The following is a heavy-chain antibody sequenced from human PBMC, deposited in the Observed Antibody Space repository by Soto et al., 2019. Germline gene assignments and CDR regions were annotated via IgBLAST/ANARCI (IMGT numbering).Heavy chain of an antibody. Sequence: SVKVSCKXSGGTFSSYAISWVRQAPGQGLEWMGGIIPIFGTANYAQKFQGRVTITADESTSTAYMELSSLRSEDTAVYYCARAGDCSGGSCYSYYYYGMDVWGQGTTVTVSS. CDR2: IIPIFGTA. J-gene: IGHJ6*02. D-gene: IGHD2-15*01. CDR1: GGTFSSYA. V-gene: IGHV1-69*13. CDR3: ARAGDCSGGSCYSYYYYGMDV.